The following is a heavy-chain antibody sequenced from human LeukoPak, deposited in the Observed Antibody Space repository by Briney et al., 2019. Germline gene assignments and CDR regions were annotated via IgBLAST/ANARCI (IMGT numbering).Heavy chain of an antibody. V-gene: IGHV3-21*01. D-gene: IGHD2-2*01. J-gene: IGHJ3*02. CDR1: GFTFSSYS. Sequence: PGGSLRLSCAASGFTFSSYSMNWVRQAPGKGLEWVPSISSSSSYIYYADSVKGRFTISRDNAKNSLYLQMNSLRAEDTAVYYCARDQDCSSTSCYVAFDIWGQGTMVTVSS. CDR3: ARDQDCSSTSCYVAFDI. CDR2: ISSSSSYI.